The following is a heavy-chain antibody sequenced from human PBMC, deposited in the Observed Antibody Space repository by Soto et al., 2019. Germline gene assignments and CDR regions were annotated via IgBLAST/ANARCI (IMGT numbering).Heavy chain of an antibody. CDR3: ARGSVDKVDSSRFYDY. V-gene: IGHV4-34*01. CDR1: GGSFSAYY. CDR2: INHSGGT. Sequence: ETLSLTCAVYGGSFSAYYWSWIRQPPVKGLEWIGEINHSGGTSYNPSLKSRVTISVDTSKSQFSLKLTSVTAADRAVYYCARGSVDKVDSSRFYDYWGQGTPVTVS. D-gene: IGHD3-22*01. J-gene: IGHJ4*02.